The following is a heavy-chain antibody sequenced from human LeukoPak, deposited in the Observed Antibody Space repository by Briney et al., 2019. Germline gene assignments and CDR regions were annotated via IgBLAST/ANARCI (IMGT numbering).Heavy chain of an antibody. CDR3: AKRGVVIRVFLVGFHKEANYFES. J-gene: IGHJ4*02. V-gene: IGHV1-69*05. CDR2: IIPIFGTA. Sequence: SVKVSCKASGGTFSSYAIIWVRQAPGQGLEWMGGIIPIFGTANYAQKFQGRVTITTDESTSTAYMELSSLRVEDTAVYFCAKRGVVIRVFLVGFHKEANYFESWGQGAQVTVSS. D-gene: IGHD3-3*01. CDR1: GGTFSSYA.